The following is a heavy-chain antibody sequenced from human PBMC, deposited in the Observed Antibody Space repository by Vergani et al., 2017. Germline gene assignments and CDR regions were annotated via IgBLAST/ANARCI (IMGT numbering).Heavy chain of an antibody. CDR2: IYHSGST. Sequence: QVQLQESGPGLVKPSETLSLTCTVSGYSISSGYYWGWIRQPPGKGLEWIGSIYHSGSTYYNPSLKSRVTISVDTSKNQFSLKLSSVTAADTAVYYCARGRYCSSTSCYTTNYYYMDVWGKGTTVTVSS. V-gene: IGHV4-38-2*02. J-gene: IGHJ6*03. D-gene: IGHD2-2*02. CDR3: ARGRYCSSTSCYTTNYYYMDV. CDR1: GYSISSGYY.